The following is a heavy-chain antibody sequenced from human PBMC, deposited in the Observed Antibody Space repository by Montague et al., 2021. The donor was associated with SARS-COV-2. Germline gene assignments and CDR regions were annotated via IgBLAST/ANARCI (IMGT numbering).Heavy chain of an antibody. Sequence: SETLSLTCIVSGGSIRSSSFYWAWIRQPPGKGLEWIGSIYYSGSTYYEASLKSRLTISVETSKNQFSLKLSSVTAADTAVYYCARGRRIAARPSEGYFDLWGRGTLVTVSS. CDR2: IYYSGST. J-gene: IGHJ2*01. CDR3: ARGRRIAARPSEGYFDL. V-gene: IGHV4-39*01. CDR1: GGSIRSSSFY. D-gene: IGHD6-6*01.